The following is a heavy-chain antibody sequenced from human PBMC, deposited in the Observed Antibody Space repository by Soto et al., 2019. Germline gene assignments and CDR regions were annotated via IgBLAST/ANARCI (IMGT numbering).Heavy chain of an antibody. D-gene: IGHD3-3*01. J-gene: IGHJ5*02. CDR3: ARDGRYDFWSGYYPTNWFDP. V-gene: IGHV1-18*01. CDR1: GYTFTSYG. Sequence: GASVKVSCKASGYTFTSYGISWVRQAPGQGLEWMGWISAYNGNTNYAQKLQGRVTMTTDTSTSTAYMELRSLRSDDTAVYYCARDGRYDFWSGYYPTNWFDPWGQGTLVTVSS. CDR2: ISAYNGNT.